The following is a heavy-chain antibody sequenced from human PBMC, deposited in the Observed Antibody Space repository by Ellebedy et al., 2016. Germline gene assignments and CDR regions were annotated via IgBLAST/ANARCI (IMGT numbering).Heavy chain of an antibody. CDR1: GYTFTSYG. CDR3: ARETPYCSSTSCYDY. Sequence: ASVKVSXXASGYTFTSYGISWVRQAPGQGLEWMGIINPSGGGTSYAQKFQGRVTMTRDTSTSTVYMELSSLRSEDTAVYYCARETPYCSSTSCYDYWGQGTLVTVSS. J-gene: IGHJ4*02. CDR2: INPSGGGT. D-gene: IGHD2-2*01. V-gene: IGHV1-46*01.